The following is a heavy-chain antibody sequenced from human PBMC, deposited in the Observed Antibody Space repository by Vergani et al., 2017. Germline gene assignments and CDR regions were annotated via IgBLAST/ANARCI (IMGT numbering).Heavy chain of an antibody. CDR3: ARAGYSSGWYLP. Sequence: QVQLQQSGPGMVKPSQTPPLTFAISGDSGPSNSAAWNWIRQSPSRGLEWLGRTYYRSKWYNDYAVSVKSRITINPDTSKNQFSLQLNSVTPEDTAVYYCARAGYSSGWYLPWGQGTLVTVSS. J-gene: IGHJ5*02. D-gene: IGHD6-19*01. CDR1: GDSGPSNSAA. V-gene: IGHV6-1*01. CDR2: TYYRSKWYN.